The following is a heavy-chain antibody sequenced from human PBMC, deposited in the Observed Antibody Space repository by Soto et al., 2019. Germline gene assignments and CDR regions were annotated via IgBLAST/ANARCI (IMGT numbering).Heavy chain of an antibody. V-gene: IGHV3-15*01. CDR2: IKSKTDGGTT. D-gene: IGHD1-1*01. CDR3: TTGPVQLEPDYPLYYYYYMDV. J-gene: IGHJ6*03. Sequence: GGSLRLSCAASGFTFSNAWMSWVRQAPGKGLEWVGRIKSKTDGGTTDYAAPVKGRFTISRDDSKNTLYLQMNSLKTEDTAVYYCTTGPVQLEPDYPLYYYYYMDVWGKGTTVTVSS. CDR1: GFTFSNAW.